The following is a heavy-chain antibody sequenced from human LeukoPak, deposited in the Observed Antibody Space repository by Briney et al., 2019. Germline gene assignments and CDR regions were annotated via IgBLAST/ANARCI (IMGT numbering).Heavy chain of an antibody. D-gene: IGHD2-8*01. CDR2: IYSGGST. CDR3: AKCPPYCTNGVCYTQKYYFDY. Sequence: GGSLRLSCAASGFTFSSYSMNWVRQAPGKGLEWVSVIYSGGSTYYADSVKGRFTISRDNSKNTLYLQMNSLRAEDTAVYYCAKCPPYCTNGVCYTQKYYFDYWGQGTLVTVSS. J-gene: IGHJ4*02. V-gene: IGHV3-66*01. CDR1: GFTFSSYS.